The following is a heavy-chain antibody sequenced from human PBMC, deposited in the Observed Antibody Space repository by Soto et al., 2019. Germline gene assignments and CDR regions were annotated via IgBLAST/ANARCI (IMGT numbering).Heavy chain of an antibody. Sequence: GGSLRLSCLASGFTFSSYAMHWVRQAPGKGLEYVSSINSHGGSTYYADSVKGKFTISRDNSKNTLYLQMSSLRPEDTAVYYCVKDPRRVVVITYFDYWGQGTLVTVSS. V-gene: IGHV3-64D*08. CDR2: INSHGGST. J-gene: IGHJ4*02. CDR3: VKDPRRVVVITYFDY. D-gene: IGHD3-22*01. CDR1: GFTFSSYA.